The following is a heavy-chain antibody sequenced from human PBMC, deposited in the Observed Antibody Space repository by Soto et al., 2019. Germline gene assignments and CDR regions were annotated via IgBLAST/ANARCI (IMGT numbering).Heavy chain of an antibody. Sequence: EVQLLESGGGLVQPGWSLRLSCVVSGLTFSRAALSWVRQPPGKGLEWVSASGGSDLSTHYVDCVKGRFTISRDSSKKTLYLQMNSLSAEDTAVYYCVIHSWNYWGQGTLVTVSS. D-gene: IGHD1-1*01. CDR2: SGGSDLST. J-gene: IGHJ4*02. V-gene: IGHV3-23*01. CDR3: VIHSWNY. CDR1: GLTFSRAA.